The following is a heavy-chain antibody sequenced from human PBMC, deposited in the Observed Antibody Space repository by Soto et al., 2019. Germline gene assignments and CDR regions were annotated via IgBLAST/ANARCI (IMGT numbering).Heavy chain of an antibody. CDR3: ARGRTVVTPIRYFDY. D-gene: IGHD2-21*02. CDR1: GYTFTSYA. Sequence: QVQLVQSGAEEKKPGASVKVSCKASGYTFTSYAMHWVRQAPGQRLEWMGWINAGNGNTKYSQKFQGRVTITRDTSASTADMELSSLRSEDTAVYYCARGRTVVTPIRYFDYWGQGTLVTVSS. CDR2: INAGNGNT. J-gene: IGHJ4*02. V-gene: IGHV1-3*05.